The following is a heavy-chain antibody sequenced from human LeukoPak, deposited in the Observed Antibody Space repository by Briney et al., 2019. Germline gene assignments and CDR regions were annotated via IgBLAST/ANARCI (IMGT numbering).Heavy chain of an antibody. V-gene: IGHV4-4*07. Sequence: SETLSLTRTVSGASIRIYYWSWIRQPAGKGLEWIGRIVPSGSTNYNPPLKSRVTMSVDTSKNQFSLKLSSVTAADAAVYYCAKEGAAPGPDFDYWGQGTLVIVSS. CDR1: GASIRIYY. J-gene: IGHJ4*02. CDR3: AKEGAAPGPDFDY. CDR2: IVPSGST. D-gene: IGHD6-13*01.